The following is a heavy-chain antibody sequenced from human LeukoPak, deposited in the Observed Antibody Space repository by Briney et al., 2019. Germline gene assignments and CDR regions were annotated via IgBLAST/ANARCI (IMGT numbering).Heavy chain of an antibody. V-gene: IGHV3-11*03. J-gene: IGHJ5*02. CDR3: ARSIAVTGRGTSWWFDP. D-gene: IGHD6-19*01. CDR2: ISSSSSYT. CDR1: GFTFSGYY. Sequence: GGSLRLSCAASGFTFSGYYMSWLRPAPAKGLAWVSYISSSSSYTNYADSVKGRFTISRDNAKNSLYLQMNSLRAEDTAVYYCARSIAVTGRGTSWWFDPWGQGTLVTVSS.